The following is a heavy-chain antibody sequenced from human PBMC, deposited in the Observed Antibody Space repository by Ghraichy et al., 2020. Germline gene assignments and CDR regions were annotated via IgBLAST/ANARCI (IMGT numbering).Heavy chain of an antibody. CDR3: AKGGRVSEWWQDLDH. CDR2: ISGSSDKT. V-gene: IGHV3-23*01. Sequence: SCVASGFTFNTHAMTWVRQAPGKGLEWVSVISGSSDKTFHADSVKGRFTVSRDNFKNSVYLQMDSLRAGDTALYFCAKGGRVSEWWQDLDHWGRGTLVTVSS. CDR1: GFTFNTHA. J-gene: IGHJ4*01. D-gene: IGHD2-8*01.